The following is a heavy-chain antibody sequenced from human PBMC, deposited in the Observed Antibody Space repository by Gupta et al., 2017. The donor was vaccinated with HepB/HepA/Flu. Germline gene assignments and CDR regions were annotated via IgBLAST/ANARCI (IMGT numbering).Heavy chain of an antibody. Sequence: QVQLVQSGAEVKKPGASVKVSCKASGYTFTGYHLHWVRQAPGQGLEWMGWINPNSGGTNYAQKFQGRVTMTRDTSISTAYMELSRLRSDDTAVYYCARAGQSTIFELMGYYYMDVWGKGTTVTVSS. CDR1: GYTFTGYH. CDR2: INPNSGGT. J-gene: IGHJ6*03. D-gene: IGHD3-3*01. CDR3: ARAGQSTIFELMGYYYMDV. V-gene: IGHV1-2*02.